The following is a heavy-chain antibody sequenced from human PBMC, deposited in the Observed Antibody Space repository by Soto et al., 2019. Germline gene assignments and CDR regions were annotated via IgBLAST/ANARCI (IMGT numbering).Heavy chain of an antibody. CDR2: IYYTGTT. Sequence: QLHLQESGPGLVKPSETLSLTCTVSGGSISSPSYYWGWVRQPLGKGLEWIGSIYYTGTTFYNPSLRSRVSVSIDTSKSQFSLKLSSVSDSDTALYYCARHTWGRQRGWFDPWGQGTLVTVSS. CDR1: GGSISSPSYY. J-gene: IGHJ5*02. V-gene: IGHV4-39*01. D-gene: IGHD2-2*01. CDR3: ARHTWGRQRGWFDP.